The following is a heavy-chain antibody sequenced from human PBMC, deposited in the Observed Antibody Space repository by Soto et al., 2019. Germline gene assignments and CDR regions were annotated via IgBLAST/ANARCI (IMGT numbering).Heavy chain of an antibody. CDR2: IYFSGST. CDR3: ARGWYGDSTTFDNGMEV. J-gene: IGHJ6*02. V-gene: IGHV4-4*07. Sequence: SETLSLTCTVSYGSISSYYWSWIRQPAGSGLEWIGRIYFSGSTNYNPSLKSRITMSVDTSKNQFSLNLTSVTAADTAVYYCARGWYGDSTTFDNGMEVWGQGTTVTVSS. CDR1: YGSISSYY. D-gene: IGHD4-17*01.